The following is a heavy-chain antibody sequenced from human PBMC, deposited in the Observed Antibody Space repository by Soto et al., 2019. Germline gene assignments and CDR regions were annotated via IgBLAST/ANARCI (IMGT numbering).Heavy chain of an antibody. Sequence: VSTCYVGSNCVRGIRKSPGKGLEWIGNIYYSASTNHKPSLKSRVTMSVDTSKRHFTLKLRSVTAADMGVYYCERSFMVPVDFFDYWGNGTLVPV. J-gene: IGHJ4*01. D-gene: IGHD3-10*01. CDR2: IYYSAST. CDR3: ERSFMVPVDFFDY. V-gene: IGHV4-59*02. CDR1: TCYVGSNC.